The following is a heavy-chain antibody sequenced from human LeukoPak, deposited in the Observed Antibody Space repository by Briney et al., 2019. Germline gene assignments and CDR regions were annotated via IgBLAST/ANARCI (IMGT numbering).Heavy chain of an antibody. CDR3: ARDAYYDSSGYYYNY. CDR1: GGSFSGYY. CDR2: ISSSGSTI. Sequence: PSETLSLTCAVYGGSFSGYYWSWIRQAPGKGLEWVSYISSSGSTIYYADSVKGRFTISRDNAKNSLYLQMNSLRAEDTAVYYCARDAYYDSSGYYYNYWGQGTLVTVSS. D-gene: IGHD3-22*01. J-gene: IGHJ4*02. V-gene: IGHV3-11*01.